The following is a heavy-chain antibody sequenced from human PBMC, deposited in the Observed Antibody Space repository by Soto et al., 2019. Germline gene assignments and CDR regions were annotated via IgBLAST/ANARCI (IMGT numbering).Heavy chain of an antibody. V-gene: IGHV4-59*08. CDR3: AGHSNRRYGLYYYDY. CDR1: GGSVSSYY. CDR2: IYYSGST. J-gene: IGHJ4*02. D-gene: IGHD4-17*01. Sequence: SETLSLTCTVSGGSVSSYYWSWTRQSPGKGLEWIGYIYYSGSTKYKPSLKSRVTISVDASKNQFSLKVSSATAADTAVYYCAGHSNRRYGLYYYDYRSLGALVTVSS.